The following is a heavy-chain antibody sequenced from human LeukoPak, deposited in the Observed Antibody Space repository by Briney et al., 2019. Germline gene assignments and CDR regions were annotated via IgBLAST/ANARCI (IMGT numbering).Heavy chain of an antibody. V-gene: IGHV6-1*01. CDR2: TYYRSRWYH. CDR3: ARVKDYYDGSVYYFLDY. J-gene: IGHJ4*02. D-gene: IGHD3-22*01. CDR1: GDSVSSSTAA. Sequence: SQTLSLTCAISGDSVSSSTAAWSWIRQSPSRGLEWLGRTYYRSRWYHDYAPSVKSRVTINPDTSKNHFSLQLNSVTSEDTAVYFCARVKDYYDGSVYYFLDYWGQGTLVTVSS.